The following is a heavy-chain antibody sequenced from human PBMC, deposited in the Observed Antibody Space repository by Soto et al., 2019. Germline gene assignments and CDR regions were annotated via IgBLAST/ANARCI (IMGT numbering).Heavy chain of an antibody. V-gene: IGHV3-48*02. CDR1: GFTFSSYA. Sequence: PGGSLRLSCAASGFTFSSYAMHWVRQAPGKGLEWVSYISSSSTIYYADSVKGRFTISRDNAKNSLYLQMNSLRDEDTAVYYCARVGGNPLFYYWGQGTLVTVSS. CDR2: ISSSSTI. J-gene: IGHJ4*02. CDR3: ARVGGNPLFYY. D-gene: IGHD2-15*01.